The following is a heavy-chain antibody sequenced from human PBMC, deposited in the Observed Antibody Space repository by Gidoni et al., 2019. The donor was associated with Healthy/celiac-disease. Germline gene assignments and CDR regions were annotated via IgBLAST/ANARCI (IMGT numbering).Heavy chain of an antibody. Sequence: ELQLWESGGGLVQPGGSQRLDCAATSSPFSSYAMSCVRQAPGKGLEWFSGISGSGCSTYYADSVKGLFTSSRDNSKNTLYLQMNSLRAEDTAVYYCAKSASYLGYYFDYWGQGTLVTVSS. CDR2: ISGSGCST. CDR3: AKSASYLGYYFDY. V-gene: IGHV3-23*01. J-gene: IGHJ4*02. D-gene: IGHD1-26*01. CDR1: SSPFSSYA.